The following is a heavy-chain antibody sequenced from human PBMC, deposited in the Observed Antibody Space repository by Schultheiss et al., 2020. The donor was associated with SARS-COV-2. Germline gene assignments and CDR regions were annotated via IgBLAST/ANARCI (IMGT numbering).Heavy chain of an antibody. CDR3: TKNEKYGTTWYGKTDY. CDR1: GFTFSSSV. Sequence: GGSLRLSCAASGFTFSSSVMSWVRQTPGKGLEWVSSITTGTSDTYYADSVKGRFTISRDNSKNTLYLQMNSLRAEDTAIYFCTKNEKYGTTWYGKTDYWGQGILVTVSS. CDR2: ITTGTSDT. V-gene: IGHV3-23*01. J-gene: IGHJ4*02. D-gene: IGHD6-13*01.